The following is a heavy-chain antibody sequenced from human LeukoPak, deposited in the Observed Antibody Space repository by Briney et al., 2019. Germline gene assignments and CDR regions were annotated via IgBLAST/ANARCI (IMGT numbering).Heavy chain of an antibody. Sequence: ASVKVSCKXSGYTFTSYGISWVRQAPGQGLEWMGWISAYNGNTNYSQKLQDRVTMTTDTSTSTAYMELRSLRSDDTAVYYCARAQPLPYLADCSGGSCPFGYWGQGTLVTVSS. V-gene: IGHV1-18*01. CDR3: ARAQPLPYLADCSGGSCPFGY. D-gene: IGHD2-15*01. CDR1: GYTFTSYG. CDR2: ISAYNGNT. J-gene: IGHJ4*02.